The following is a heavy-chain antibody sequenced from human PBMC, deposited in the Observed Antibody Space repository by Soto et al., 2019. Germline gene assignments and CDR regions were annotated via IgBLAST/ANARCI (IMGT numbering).Heavy chain of an antibody. V-gene: IGHV4-59*08. D-gene: IGHD6-19*01. CDR3: ARHVGGWYFWWFDP. CDR1: GGSISSYY. Sequence: QVQLQESGPGLVKPSETLSLTCTVSGGSISSYYWSWIRQPPGKGLEWIGYIYYSGSTNYNPSLKSRVTISVDTSKNQFSLKLSSVTAADTAVYYCARHVGGWYFWWFDPWGQGTLVTVSS. CDR2: IYYSGST. J-gene: IGHJ5*02.